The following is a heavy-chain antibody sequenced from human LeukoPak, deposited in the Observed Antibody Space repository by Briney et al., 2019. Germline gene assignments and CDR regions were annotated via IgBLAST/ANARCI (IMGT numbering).Heavy chain of an antibody. D-gene: IGHD2-15*01. Sequence: GGSLRLSCAVSGFTVSGNYMSWVRQAPGKGLEWVSAFSGSGGNTYYADSVKGRFTISRDNSKNTLYLQMNSLRAEDTAVYYCAKSGLNRFDYWGQGTLVTVSS. J-gene: IGHJ4*02. CDR3: AKSGLNRFDY. V-gene: IGHV3-23*01. CDR1: GFTVSGNY. CDR2: FSGSGGNT.